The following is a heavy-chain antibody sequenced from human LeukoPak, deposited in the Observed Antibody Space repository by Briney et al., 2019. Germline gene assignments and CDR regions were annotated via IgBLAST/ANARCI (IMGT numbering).Heavy chain of an antibody. CDR2: IIPIFGTA. V-gene: IGHV1-69*05. Sequence: GASVKVSCKXSGGTFSSYAISWVRQAPGQGLEWMGGIIPIFGTANYPQKFQGRVTITTDESTSTAYMELSSLRSEDTAVYYCARDRALGYCSSTSCYVHFDYWGQGTPVTVSS. J-gene: IGHJ4*02. CDR3: ARDRALGYCSSTSCYVHFDY. CDR1: GGTFSSYA. D-gene: IGHD2-2*01.